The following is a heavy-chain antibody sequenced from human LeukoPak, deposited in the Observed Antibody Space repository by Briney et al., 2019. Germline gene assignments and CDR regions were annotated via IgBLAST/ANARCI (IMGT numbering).Heavy chain of an antibody. J-gene: IGHJ5*02. D-gene: IGHD3-10*01. CDR1: GYTFTSYA. CDR3: ARGDYYGSPKVVAA. Sequence: ASVKVSCKASGYTFTSYAMNWVRQAPGQGLEWMGWINPNSGDTNYAQKFQDRVTMTRDTSISTAYIELNLLRSDDTAVYYCARGDYYGSPKVVAAWGQGTLVTVSS. V-gene: IGHV1-2*02. CDR2: INPNSGDT.